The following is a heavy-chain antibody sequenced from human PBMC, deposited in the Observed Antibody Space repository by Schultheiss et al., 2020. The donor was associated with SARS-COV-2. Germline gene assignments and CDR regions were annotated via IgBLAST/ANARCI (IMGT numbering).Heavy chain of an antibody. CDR3: ARGPELVRFLEWLSSYFDY. D-gene: IGHD3-3*01. CDR2: INHSGST. V-gene: IGHV4-39*07. J-gene: IGHJ4*02. CDR1: GGSVRSGSYY. Sequence: SETLSLTCTVSGGSVRSGSYYWSWIRQPPGKGLEWIGEINHSGSTNYNPSLKSRVTISVDTSKNQFSLKLSSVTAADTAVYYCARGPELVRFLEWLSSYFDYWGQGTLVTVSS.